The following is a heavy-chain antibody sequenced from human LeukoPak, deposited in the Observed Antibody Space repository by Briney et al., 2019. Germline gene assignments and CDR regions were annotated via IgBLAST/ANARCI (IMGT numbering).Heavy chain of an antibody. CDR2: IYTSGST. CDR1: GGSISSGSYY. CDR3: ASHRTSSSVAFDI. J-gene: IGHJ3*02. V-gene: IGHV4-61*02. D-gene: IGHD6-6*01. Sequence: PSETLSLTCTVSGGSISSGSYYWSWIRQPAGKGLEWIGRIYTSGSTNYNPSLKSRVTISVDTSKNQFSLKLSSVTAADTAVYYCASHRTSSSVAFDIWAKGQWSPSLQ.